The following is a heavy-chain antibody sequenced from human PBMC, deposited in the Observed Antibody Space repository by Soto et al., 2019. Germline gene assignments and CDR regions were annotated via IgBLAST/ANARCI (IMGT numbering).Heavy chain of an antibody. D-gene: IGHD2-21*01. CDR3: ARSHVVDSELDH. CDR1: GYTFTSYA. V-gene: IGHV1-3*01. CDR2: INAGNGNT. Sequence: ASVKVSCKASGYTFTSYAMHWVRQAPGQRLEWMGWINAGNGNTKYSQKFQGRVTITRDTSASTAYMELSSLRSEDTAVYYCARSHVVDSELDHWGQGTLVTVSS. J-gene: IGHJ5*02.